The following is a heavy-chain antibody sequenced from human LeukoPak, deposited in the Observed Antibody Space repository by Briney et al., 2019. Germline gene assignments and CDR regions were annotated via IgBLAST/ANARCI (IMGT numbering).Heavy chain of an antibody. V-gene: IGHV4-30-4*08. CDR1: GGSISSGDYY. CDR2: IYYSGST. Sequence: SETLSLTCTVSGGSISSGDYYWSWIRQPPGTGLEWIGYIYYSGSTYYNPSLKSRVTISVDTSKNQFSLKLSSVTAADTAVYYCARAPPYYFDYWGQGTLVTVSS. CDR3: ARAPPYYFDY. J-gene: IGHJ4*02.